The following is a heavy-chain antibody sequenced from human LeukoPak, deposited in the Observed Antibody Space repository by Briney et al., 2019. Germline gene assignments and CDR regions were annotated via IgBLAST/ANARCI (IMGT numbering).Heavy chain of an antibody. CDR1: GYTFTSYG. CDR3: ARDPLRFLDGVYGMDV. CDR2: ISPYNGNT. V-gene: IGHV1-18*01. Sequence: ASVKVSCKASGYTFTSYGISWVRQAPGQGLEWMGWISPYNGNTNYAQKLQGRVTMTTDTSTSTAYMELRSLRSDDTAVYYCARDPLRFLDGVYGMDVWGQGTTVTVSS. D-gene: IGHD3-3*01. J-gene: IGHJ6*02.